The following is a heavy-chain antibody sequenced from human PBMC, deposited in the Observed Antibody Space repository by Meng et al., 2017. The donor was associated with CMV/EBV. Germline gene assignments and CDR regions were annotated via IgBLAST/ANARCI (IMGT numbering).Heavy chain of an antibody. V-gene: IGHV4-34*01. D-gene: IGHD2-15*01. CDR1: GGSFSGYY. CDR2: INHSGST. CDR3: ASSLTYPDY. Sequence: QGQLQQWGAGLLKPSETLSLTCAVYGGSFSGYYWSWIRQPPGKGLEWIGEINHSGSTNYNPSLKSQVTISVDTSKNQFSLKLSSVTAADTAVYYCASSLTYPDYWGQGTLVTVSS. J-gene: IGHJ4*02.